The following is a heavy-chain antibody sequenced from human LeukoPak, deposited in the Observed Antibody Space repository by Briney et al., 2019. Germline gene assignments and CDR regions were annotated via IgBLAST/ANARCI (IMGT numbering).Heavy chain of an antibody. Sequence: ETLSLTCAVSGGSISSSNWWSWVRQAPGKGLEWVSCITGGSDYIFYADSVRGRFTISRDNAKNSLYLQMNSLRAEDTAVYYCAKFKGHYGDSEYYFDYWGQGTLVTVSS. V-gene: IGHV3-21*01. CDR3: AKFKGHYGDSEYYFDY. D-gene: IGHD3-10*01. CDR2: ITGGSDYI. J-gene: IGHJ4*02. CDR1: GGSISSSN.